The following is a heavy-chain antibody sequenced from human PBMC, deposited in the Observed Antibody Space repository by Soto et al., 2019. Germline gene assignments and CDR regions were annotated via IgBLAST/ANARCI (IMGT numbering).Heavy chain of an antibody. J-gene: IGHJ4*02. V-gene: IGHV3-15*01. CDR3: TRYYDYIWGNYRPLDY. Sequence: EVQLVESGGGLVEPGGSLRLSCAASGFTFNNAWMSWVRQAPGKGLEWVGRIKRKSDGGTTDYAAPVKGRFTISRDDSKNTLFLQMDSLRTEDTAVYYCTRYYDYIWGNYRPLDYWGQGTLVTVSS. CDR2: IKRKSDGGTT. D-gene: IGHD3-16*02. CDR1: GFTFNNAW.